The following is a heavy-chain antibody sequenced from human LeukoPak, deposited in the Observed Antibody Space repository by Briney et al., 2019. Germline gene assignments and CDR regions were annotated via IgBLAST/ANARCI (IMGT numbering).Heavy chain of an antibody. Sequence: GGSLRLSCTASGFTFSNYAMSWVRQAPGKGLEWVSGISGSGGSTNYADSVKGRFTISRDSSKNALFLQMNSLRAEDTAVYYCAKDYSSSWYYFDYWGQGTLVTVSS. CDR1: GFTFSNYA. CDR3: AKDYSSSWYYFDY. V-gene: IGHV3-23*01. J-gene: IGHJ4*02. CDR2: ISGSGGST. D-gene: IGHD6-13*01.